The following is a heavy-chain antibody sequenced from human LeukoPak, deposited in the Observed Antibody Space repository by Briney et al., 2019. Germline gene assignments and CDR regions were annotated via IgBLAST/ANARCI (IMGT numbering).Heavy chain of an antibody. V-gene: IGHV4-39*01. J-gene: IGHJ4*02. Sequence: SETRSLTCIVSGGSISRTNNYWAWIRQPPGKGLEWIGSIYYSGNTYYNPSLGSRVTVSADTSENQFSLKLRSVTAADTAVYYCATGGGIVVAHAWGQGSLVTVSS. CDR2: IYYSGNT. D-gene: IGHD6-19*01. CDR1: GGSISRTNNY. CDR3: ATGGGIVVAHA.